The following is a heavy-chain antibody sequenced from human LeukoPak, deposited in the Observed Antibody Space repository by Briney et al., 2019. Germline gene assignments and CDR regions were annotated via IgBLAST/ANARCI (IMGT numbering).Heavy chain of an antibody. CDR3: ACLTTADALDI. J-gene: IGHJ3*02. CDR2: IYYSGST. V-gene: IGHV4-4*02. CDR1: GGSISSSNW. D-gene: IGHD3-22*01. Sequence: SETLSLTCAVSGGSISSSNWWSWVGQPPGKGLEWIGYIYYSGSTNYNPSLKSRVTISVDTSKNQFSLKLSSVTAADTAVYYCACLTTADALDIWGQGTMVTASS.